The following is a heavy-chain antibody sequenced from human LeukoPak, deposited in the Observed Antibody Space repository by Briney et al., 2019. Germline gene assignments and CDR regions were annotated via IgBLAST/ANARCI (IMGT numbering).Heavy chain of an antibody. J-gene: IGHJ4*02. V-gene: IGHV4-38-2*02. CDR2: IYHSGST. CDR1: GYSISSGYY. CDR3: ARVVIVVVALDY. D-gene: IGHD3-22*01. Sequence: PSETLSLTCTVSGYSISSGYYWGWIRQPPGKGLEWIGSIYHSGSTYYNPSLKSRVTISVDTSKNQFSLKLSSVTAADTAVYYCARVVIVVVALDYWGQGTLVTVSS.